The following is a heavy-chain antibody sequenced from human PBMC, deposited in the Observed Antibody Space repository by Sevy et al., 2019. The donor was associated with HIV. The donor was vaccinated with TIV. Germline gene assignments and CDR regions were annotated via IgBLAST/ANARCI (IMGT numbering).Heavy chain of an antibody. CDR3: ARGYYDSSGYYAY. V-gene: IGHV3-30-3*01. CDR1: GFTFSSYA. J-gene: IGHJ4*02. CDR2: ISYDGSNE. Sequence: GGSLRLSCAASGFTFSSYAMHWVRQAPGKGLEWVAVISYDGSNEYYADSVKGRFTISRDNSKNTLYLQMNSLRAEDTAVYYCARGYYDSSGYYAYWGQGTLVTVSS. D-gene: IGHD3-22*01.